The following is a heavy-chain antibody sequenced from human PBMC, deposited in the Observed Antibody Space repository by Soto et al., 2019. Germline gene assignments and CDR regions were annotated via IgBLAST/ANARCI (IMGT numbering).Heavy chain of an antibody. CDR2: ISSSSSTI. CDR3: ARETGTTGWAIWHAFDI. CDR1: GFTFSSYS. V-gene: IGHV3-48*02. Sequence: EVQLVESGGGLVQPGGSLRLSCAASGFTFSSYSMNWVRQAPGKGLEWVSYISSSSSTIYYADSVKGRFTISRDNAKNSLYLQMNSLRDEDTAVYYCARETGTTGWAIWHAFDIWGQGTMVTVSS. J-gene: IGHJ3*02. D-gene: IGHD1-1*01.